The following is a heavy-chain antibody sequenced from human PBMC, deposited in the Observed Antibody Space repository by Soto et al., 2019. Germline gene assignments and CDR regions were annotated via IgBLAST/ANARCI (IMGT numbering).Heavy chain of an antibody. D-gene: IGHD3-22*01. Sequence: EVQLVESGGGPVRPGGSLKLSCAASGFNFITYSLSWVRQAPGKGLDWVASISSSAVCLDYADSVKGRFTISRDNANNSLYLQMNSLRAEDTATYYCVRDGLDYYDTERLYFDKWGQGTLVTVSS. V-gene: IGHV3-21*01. J-gene: IGHJ4*02. CDR3: VRDGLDYYDTERLYFDK. CDR1: GFNFITYS. CDR2: ISSSAVCL.